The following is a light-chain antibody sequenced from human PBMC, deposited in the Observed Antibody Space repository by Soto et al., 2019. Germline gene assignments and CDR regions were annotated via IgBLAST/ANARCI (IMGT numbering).Light chain of an antibody. CDR3: HSYDKWPPGA. CDR2: DAS. J-gene: IGKJ1*01. CDR1: QSVSTN. V-gene: IGKV3D-15*01. Sequence: EIVVTQFPATLSESPEERVTLSCRASQSVSTNLAWYQQRPGEAPRLLIFDASARAVDIPGRFSGSGSGTEFTLTISSLQPEDFAVYFCHSYDKWPPGAFGQGTKVDI.